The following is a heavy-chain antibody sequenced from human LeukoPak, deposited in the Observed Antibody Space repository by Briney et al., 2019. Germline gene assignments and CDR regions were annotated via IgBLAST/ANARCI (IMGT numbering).Heavy chain of an antibody. D-gene: IGHD3-3*01. CDR1: GFTFRSYA. V-gene: IGHV3-48*01. CDR3: ARDGTVLRFLEWFYYMDV. Sequence: GGSLRLSCAASGFTFRSYAMTWVRQAPGKGLEWVSYISSSSSTIYYADSVKGRFTISRDNAKNSLYLQMNSLRAEDTAVYYCARDGTVLRFLEWFYYMDVWGKGTTVTVSS. J-gene: IGHJ6*03. CDR2: ISSSSSTI.